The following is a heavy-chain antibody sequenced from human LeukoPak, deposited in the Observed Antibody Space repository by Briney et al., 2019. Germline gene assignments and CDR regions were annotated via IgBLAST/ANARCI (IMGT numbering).Heavy chain of an antibody. Sequence: PSETLSLTCTASGGSISSYYWSWIRQPPGKGLEWIGYIYYSGSTNYNPSLKSRVTISVDTSKNQFSLKLSSVTAADTAVYYCASGPRGSGDRADYWGQGTLVTVPS. CDR2: IYYSGST. V-gene: IGHV4-59*01. CDR1: GGSISSYY. D-gene: IGHD1-26*01. J-gene: IGHJ4*02. CDR3: ASGPRGSGDRADY.